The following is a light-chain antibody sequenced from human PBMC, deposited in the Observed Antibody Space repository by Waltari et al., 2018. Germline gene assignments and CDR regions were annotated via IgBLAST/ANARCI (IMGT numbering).Light chain of an antibody. CDR2: GAS. V-gene: IGKV3-20*01. J-gene: IGKJ2*01. CDR1: QSVSSSY. CDR3: QQYGSSPRYT. Sequence: EIVLTQSPGTLSLSPGERATLSCRASQSVSSSYLAWYPQKPGQAPRLLIDGASSRATGIPDRFSGSGSGTDFTLTISRLEPEDFAVYYCQQYGSSPRYTFGQGTKLEIK.